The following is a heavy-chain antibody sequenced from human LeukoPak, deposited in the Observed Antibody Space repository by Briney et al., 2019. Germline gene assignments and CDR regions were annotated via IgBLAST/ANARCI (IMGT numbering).Heavy chain of an antibody. CDR3: ARVADGYNGVYYFDY. J-gene: IGHJ4*02. CDR1: GFTFSSYS. Sequence: PGGSLRLSCAASGFTFSSYSMNWVRQAPGKGLEWVSSISSSSSYIYYADSVKGRFTISRDNAKNSLYLQMNSLRAEDTAVYYCARVADGYNGVYYFDYWGQGTLVTVSS. D-gene: IGHD5-24*01. CDR2: ISSSSSYI. V-gene: IGHV3-21*01.